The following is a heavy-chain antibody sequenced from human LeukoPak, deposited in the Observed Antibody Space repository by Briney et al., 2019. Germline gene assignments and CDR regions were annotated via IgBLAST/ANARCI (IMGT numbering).Heavy chain of an antibody. V-gene: IGHV3-21*01. D-gene: IGHD2-2*01. Sequence: GGSLRLSCAASGFTFSSYSMNWVRQAPGKGLEWVSSISSSGNYIYYADSVKGRFTVSRDNAKNSVFLQMNSLRAEDTAVYFCTRDESRSISCYAQWGQGTLVTASS. J-gene: IGHJ4*02. CDR2: ISSSGNYI. CDR3: TRDESRSISCYAQ. CDR1: GFTFSSYS.